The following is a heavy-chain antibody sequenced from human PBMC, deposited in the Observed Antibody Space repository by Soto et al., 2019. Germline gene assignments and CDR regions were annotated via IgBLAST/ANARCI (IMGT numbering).Heavy chain of an antibody. CDR2: ISAYNGDT. CDR3: ASEPPNSYGAGKGDC. CDR1: GYTFTNYG. V-gene: IGHV1-18*01. Sequence: QVQLVQSGAEVKMPGASVKVSCKASGYTFTNYGFSWVRQAPGQGLQWGGWISAYNGDTNYAQRFQGRVTLTTGTTKRTAYMELGARRAAATAVYYCASEPPNSYGAGKGDCWGQGTPVAVSS. D-gene: IGHD3-10*01. J-gene: IGHJ4*02.